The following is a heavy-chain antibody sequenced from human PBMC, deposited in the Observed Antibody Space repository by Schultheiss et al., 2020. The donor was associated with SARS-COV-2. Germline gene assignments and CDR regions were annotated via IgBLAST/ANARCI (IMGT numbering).Heavy chain of an antibody. CDR3: VGGGSYFVGY. D-gene: IGHD1-26*01. CDR1: GGSISSGGYY. Sequence: SETLSLTCTVSGGSISSGGYYWSWIRQPPGKGLEWIGSIYYSGSTYYNPSLKSRVTISVDTSKNQFSLKLSSVTAADTAVYYCVGGGSYFVGYWGQGTLVTVSS. CDR2: IYYSGST. J-gene: IGHJ4*02. V-gene: IGHV4-39*07.